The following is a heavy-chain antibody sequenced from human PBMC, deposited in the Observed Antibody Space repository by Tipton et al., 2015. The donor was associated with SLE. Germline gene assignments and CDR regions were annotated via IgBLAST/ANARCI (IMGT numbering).Heavy chain of an antibody. V-gene: IGHV4-30-2*01. Sequence: TLSLTCAVYGGSFSGYYWSWIRQPPGKGLEWIGYIYHSGSTYYNPSLKSRVTISVDRSKNQFSLKLSSVTAADTAVYYCARGIDTVTSRYYYYMDVWGKGTTVTVSS. CDR1: GGSFSGYY. D-gene: IGHD4-17*01. CDR3: ARGIDTVTSRYYYYMDV. CDR2: IYHSGST. J-gene: IGHJ6*03.